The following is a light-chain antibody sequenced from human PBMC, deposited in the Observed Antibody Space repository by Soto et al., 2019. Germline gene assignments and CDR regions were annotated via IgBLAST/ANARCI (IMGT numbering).Light chain of an antibody. CDR2: EVS. CDR1: SSDVGGYNY. J-gene: IGLJ2*01. CDR3: SSYTSSSVV. Sequence: QSVLTQPASVSGSPGQSITISCTGTSSDVGGYNYVSWYQQHPGKAPKLMIYEVSNRPSGVSNRFSGSKSCNTASLTISGLQAEDEADYYCSSYTSSSVVFGGGTKLTVL. V-gene: IGLV2-14*01.